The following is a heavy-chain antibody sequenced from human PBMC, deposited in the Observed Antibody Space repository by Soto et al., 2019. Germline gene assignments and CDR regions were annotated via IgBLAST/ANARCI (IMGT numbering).Heavy chain of an antibody. CDR1: GGTFSSYA. Sequence: SVNVSCKASGGTFSSYAISWVRQAPGQGLEWMGGIIPIFGTSNYAQKFQGRVTITADKSTSTAYVELSSLRSEDTAVYYCARVAPSGYSYGYHPNYFESWGEENMVNVSS. V-gene: IGHV1-69*06. J-gene: IGHJ4*02. D-gene: IGHD5-18*01. CDR2: IIPIFGTS. CDR3: ARVAPSGYSYGYHPNYFES.